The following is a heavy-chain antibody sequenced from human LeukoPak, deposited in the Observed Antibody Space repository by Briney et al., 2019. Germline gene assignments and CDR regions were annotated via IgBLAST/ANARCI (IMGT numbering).Heavy chain of an antibody. J-gene: IGHJ5*02. V-gene: IGHV4-31*03. D-gene: IGHD6-19*01. CDR1: GGSISSGGYY. CDR2: IYYSGST. Sequence: KSSETLSLTCTVSGGSISSGGYYWSWIRQHPGKGLEWIGYIYYSGSTYYNPSLKSRVTISVDTSKNQFSLKLSSVTTADTAVYYCARDVRGWYAGFDPWGQGTLVTVSS. CDR3: ARDVRGWYAGFDP.